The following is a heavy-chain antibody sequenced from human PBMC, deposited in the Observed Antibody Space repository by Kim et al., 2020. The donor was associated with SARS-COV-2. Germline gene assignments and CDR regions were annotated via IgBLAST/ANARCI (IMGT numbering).Heavy chain of an antibody. D-gene: IGHD6-6*01. J-gene: IGHJ4*02. Sequence: DSLEGRFTISRDNSNNTLYLQMNSLRAEDPAVYYCAKERRGSSIAALFDSWGQGTLVTVSS. V-gene: IGHV3-23*01. CDR3: AKERRGSSIAALFDS.